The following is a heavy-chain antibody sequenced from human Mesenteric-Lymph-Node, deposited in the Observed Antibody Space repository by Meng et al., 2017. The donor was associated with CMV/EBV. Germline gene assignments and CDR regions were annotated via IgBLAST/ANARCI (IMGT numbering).Heavy chain of an antibody. CDR2: IYYSGST. Sequence: QLQLQEPGQGLVKPAETLSLTCTVSVGSISSSSYYWGWIRQPPGKGLEWIGSIYYSGSTYYNPSLKSRVTISVDTSKNQFSLKLSSVTAADTAVYYCARDGDYYDSSGYNPFDYWGQGTLVTVSS. CDR1: VGSISSSSYY. V-gene: IGHV4-39*07. J-gene: IGHJ4*02. D-gene: IGHD3-22*01. CDR3: ARDGDYYDSSGYNPFDY.